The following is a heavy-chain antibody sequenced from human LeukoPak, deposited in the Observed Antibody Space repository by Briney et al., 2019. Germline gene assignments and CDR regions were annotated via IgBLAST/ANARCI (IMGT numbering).Heavy chain of an antibody. CDR2: IKQDGSEK. CDR3: ARDPIVAAETDY. D-gene: IGHD6-13*01. V-gene: IGHV3-7*03. Sequence: GGSLRLSCEGSAFIFSGHWMNWVRQTPGKGLEWVANIKQDGSEKYYVDSVKGRFTISRDNAKNSLYLQMNSLRAEDTAVYYCARDPIVAAETDYWGQGTLVTVSS. J-gene: IGHJ4*02. CDR1: AFIFSGHW.